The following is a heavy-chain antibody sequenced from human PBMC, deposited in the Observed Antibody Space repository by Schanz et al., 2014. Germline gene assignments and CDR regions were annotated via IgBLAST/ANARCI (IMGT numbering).Heavy chain of an antibody. V-gene: IGHV3-23*04. CDR3: AKRNHDMQSLPLDY. Sequence: VHLVESGGGVVQPGRSLRLSCAASGFTFSRYGMHWVRQAPGKGLEWVSIITGSGATYYADSVKGRFTISRDNSKNTLYLQMNSLSAEDTAVYYCAKRNHDMQSLPLDYWGQGTLVIVSS. J-gene: IGHJ4*02. CDR1: GFTFSRYG. D-gene: IGHD3-9*01. CDR2: ITGSGAT.